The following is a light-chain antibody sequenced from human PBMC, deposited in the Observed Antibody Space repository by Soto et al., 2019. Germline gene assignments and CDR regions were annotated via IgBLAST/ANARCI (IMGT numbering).Light chain of an antibody. CDR1: SSELGDYDF. CDR3: SSYRSSSNSYV. J-gene: IGLJ1*01. V-gene: IGLV2-14*01. Sequence: QSVLTQPASVSASPGQSITISCTGTSSELGDYDFVSWYQQLPGQAPKLIIYDVSDRPSRISNRFSGSKSGTTASLTISGLQAEDEADYFCSSYRSSSNSYVFGTGTKVTV. CDR2: DVS.